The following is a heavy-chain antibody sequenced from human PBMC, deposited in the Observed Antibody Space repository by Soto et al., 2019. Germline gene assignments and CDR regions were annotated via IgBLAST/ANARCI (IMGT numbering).Heavy chain of an antibody. CDR1: GFTFIAFY. CDR2: ITASGLYT. V-gene: IGHV3-11*05. D-gene: IGHD3-3*01. Sequence: QVQLVESGGGLVKPGGSLRLSCAVSGFTFIAFYMSWIRQAPRQWPEWLGCITASGLYTNYADSVKGRFTISRDNARNSLSLQMDSLTVEDTGIYYCPRLPSIWSGSYAELHFCDLWGKGAPVAVSS. J-gene: IGHJ4*02. CDR3: PRLPSIWSGSYAELHFCDL.